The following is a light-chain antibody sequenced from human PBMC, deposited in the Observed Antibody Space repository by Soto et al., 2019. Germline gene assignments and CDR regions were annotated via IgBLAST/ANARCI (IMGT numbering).Light chain of an antibody. CDR2: EVS. V-gene: IGLV2-14*01. CDR1: SSDVGSYNY. J-gene: IGLJ1*01. CDR3: SSYTSSSPYV. Sequence: QSALTQPPSASGSPGQSVTISCTGTSSDVGSYNYVSWYQQHPGKAPKLMIYEVSNRPSGVSNRFSGSKSGNTASLTISGLQAEDEGDYYCSSYTSSSPYVFGTGTKLTVL.